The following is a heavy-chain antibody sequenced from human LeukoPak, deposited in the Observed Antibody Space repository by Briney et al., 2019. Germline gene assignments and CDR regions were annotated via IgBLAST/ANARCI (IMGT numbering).Heavy chain of an antibody. CDR1: GFTFSSYA. J-gene: IGHJ4*02. CDR3: AREEDGDGYNFGNFFY. D-gene: IGHD5-24*01. CDR2: ISYDGSSK. Sequence: GRSLRLSCAASGFTFSSYAMHWVRQAPGKGLEWVAVISYDGSSKYYADSVKGRFTISRDNSKNTLYLQMNSLRAEDTAVYYCAREEDGDGYNFGNFFYWGQGTLVTVSS. V-gene: IGHV3-30*04.